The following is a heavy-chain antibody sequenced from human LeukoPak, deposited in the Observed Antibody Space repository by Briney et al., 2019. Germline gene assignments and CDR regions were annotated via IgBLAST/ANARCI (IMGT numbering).Heavy chain of an antibody. V-gene: IGHV3-30*02. D-gene: IGHD2-2*01. CDR3: AKDRMLGYCSSTSCHPDAFDI. Sequence: GGSLRLSCAASGFTFSSYGMYWVRQAPGKGLEWVAFTRYDGSNKYYADSVKGRFTIFRDNSKNTLYLQMNSLRAEDTAVYYCAKDRMLGYCSSTSCHPDAFDIWGQGTMVTVSS. CDR1: GFTFSSYG. CDR2: TRYDGSNK. J-gene: IGHJ3*02.